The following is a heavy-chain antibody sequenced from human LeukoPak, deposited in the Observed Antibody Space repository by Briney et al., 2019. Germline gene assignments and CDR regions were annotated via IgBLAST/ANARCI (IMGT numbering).Heavy chain of an antibody. CDR1: GFTFSDYY. V-gene: IGHV3-11*05. Sequence: PGGSLRLSCAASGFTFSDYYMSWIRQAPGKGLEWVSYISSSSSYTNYADSVKGRFTVSRDNSKDSLYLQMNSLTTEDTAFYYCAKDSLWAYDYWGQGTLVTVSS. J-gene: IGHJ4*02. CDR2: ISSSSSYT. CDR3: AKDSLWAYDY. D-gene: IGHD7-27*01.